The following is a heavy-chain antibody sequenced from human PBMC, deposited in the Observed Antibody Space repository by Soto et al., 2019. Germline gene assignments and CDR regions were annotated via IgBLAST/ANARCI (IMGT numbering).Heavy chain of an antibody. J-gene: IGHJ4*02. CDR2: INSDETTT. CDR1: GFTFTTYW. D-gene: IGHD1-26*01. CDR3: ARGGDGNYFNYFDY. Sequence: EVQLVESGGGLVQPRGSLILSYAASGFTFTTYWMHWVRQAPGQGLVWVSHINSDETTTNYADSVKGRFTISRDNTKNTLYLQMTSLRAEDTAVYYCARGGDGNYFNYFDYWGQGTLITVSS. V-gene: IGHV3-74*01.